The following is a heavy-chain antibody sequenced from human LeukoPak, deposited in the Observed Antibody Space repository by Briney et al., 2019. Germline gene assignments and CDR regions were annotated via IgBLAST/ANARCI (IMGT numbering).Heavy chain of an antibody. CDR3: ARGRLLRLAAADLMYYFDY. J-gene: IGHJ4*02. V-gene: IGHV4-34*01. D-gene: IGHD2-8*01. CDR2: INHSGST. CDR1: GGSFSGYY. Sequence: SETLSLTCAVYGGSFSGYYWSWIRQPPGKGLEWIGEINHSGSTNYNPSLKSRVTISVDTSKNQFSLKLSSVTAADTAVYYCARGRLLRLAAADLMYYFDYWGQGTLVTVSS.